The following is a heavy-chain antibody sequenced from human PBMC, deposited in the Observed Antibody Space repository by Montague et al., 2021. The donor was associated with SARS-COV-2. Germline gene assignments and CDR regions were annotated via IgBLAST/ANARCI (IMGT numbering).Heavy chain of an antibody. D-gene: IGHD3-22*01. CDR1: VGSISSNNCY. Sequence: SETLSLTCTVSVGSISSNNCYWGWIRQPPGKALEWIGSIYYSGSTYYNPSLKSRVTMSVDTSENQFSLKLSSVTAADTAVYYCARDGFYYDRSGPSGFDYWGQGTLVTVSS. CDR3: ARDGFYYDRSGPSGFDY. V-gene: IGHV4-39*07. J-gene: IGHJ4*02. CDR2: IYYSGST.